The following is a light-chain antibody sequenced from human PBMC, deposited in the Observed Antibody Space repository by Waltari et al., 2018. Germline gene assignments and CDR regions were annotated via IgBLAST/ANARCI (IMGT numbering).Light chain of an antibody. J-gene: IGLJ3*02. CDR3: TSYTSSSTWV. CDR2: GFA. Sequence: QSALTQPASVSGFPGQSITIPCTGASSDVGAYNHVSWYQQQPGKAPKLMIYGFANRPSGVSKRCSGSKSGNTASLTISGLQAEDEADYYCTSYTSSSTWVFGGGTKLTVI. V-gene: IGLV2-14*03. CDR1: SSDVGAYNH.